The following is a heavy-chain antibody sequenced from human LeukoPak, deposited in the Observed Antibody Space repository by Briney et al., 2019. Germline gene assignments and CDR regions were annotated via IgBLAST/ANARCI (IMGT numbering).Heavy chain of an antibody. CDR3: ASQANSGLPGNY. D-gene: IGHD6-19*01. J-gene: IGHJ4*02. CDR2: INPGNGNT. Sequence: ASVKVSCKASGHTFTKYSIHWVRQAPGQTLEWMGWINPGNGNTKYSQNFQGRVTITRDTSATTAYMELSSLRSEDTAIYYCASQANSGLPGNYWGQGTLVTVSS. CDR1: GHTFTKYS. V-gene: IGHV1-3*01.